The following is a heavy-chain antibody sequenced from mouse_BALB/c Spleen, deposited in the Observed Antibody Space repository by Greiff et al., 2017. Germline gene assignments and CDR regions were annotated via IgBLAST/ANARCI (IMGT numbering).Heavy chain of an antibody. Sequence: EVQVVESGGGLVQPGGSRKLSCAASGFTFSSFGMHWVRQAPEKGLEWVAYISSGSSTIYYADTVKGRFTISRDNPKNTLFLQMTSLRSEDTAMYYCARSPFYYGNPRDYFDYWGQGTTLTVSS. D-gene: IGHD2-1*01. CDR3: ARSPFYYGNPRDYFDY. J-gene: IGHJ2*01. V-gene: IGHV5-17*02. CDR1: GFTFSSFG. CDR2: ISSGSSTI.